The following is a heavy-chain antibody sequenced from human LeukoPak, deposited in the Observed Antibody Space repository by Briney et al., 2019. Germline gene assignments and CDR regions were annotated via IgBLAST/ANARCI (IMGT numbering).Heavy chain of an antibody. V-gene: IGHV3-7*02. CDR3: ARKSRSGSHTTLDY. Sequence: GGSLRLSCAASGFTFSSYAMSWVSQAPGKGLEWVANINQDGSEKYYVDSVKGRFTISRDNAKNSLYMQINSLRAEDTAVYYCARKSRSGSHTTLDYWGQGTRVTVSS. J-gene: IGHJ4*02. CDR1: GFTFSSYA. CDR2: INQDGSEK. D-gene: IGHD3-10*01.